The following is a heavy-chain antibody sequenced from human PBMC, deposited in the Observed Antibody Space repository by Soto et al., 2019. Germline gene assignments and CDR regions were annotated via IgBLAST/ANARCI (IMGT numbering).Heavy chain of an antibody. CDR3: AGPIGVGGGGFDY. D-gene: IGHD3-16*01. CDR2: ISYDGTKK. V-gene: IGHV3-30-3*01. CDR1: RFTFGSYA. J-gene: IGHJ4*02. Sequence: QVQLEESGGGVVQPERSLRLSCAASRFTFGSYAMHWVRQAPGKGLEWVASISYDGTKKDYADSLQGRFTISRDNSKSTLYLHMNGLRVEDTAVYYCAGPIGVGGGGFDYWGRGTLVTVSS.